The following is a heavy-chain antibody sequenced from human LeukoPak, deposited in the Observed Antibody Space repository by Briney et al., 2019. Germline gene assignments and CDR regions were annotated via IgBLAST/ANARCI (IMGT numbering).Heavy chain of an antibody. CDR1: GFTFITCA. CDR3: ARETGGAIGSTDFDY. V-gene: IGHV3-30-3*01. D-gene: IGHD4-17*01. Sequence: PGGSLRLSCAASGFTFITCAMHWVRQAPGKGLEWVAVISYHGSNKDYADSVKGRFTISRDNSKNTLYLQMNSLRAEDTAVYYCARETGGAIGSTDFDYWGQGTLVIVSS. J-gene: IGHJ4*02. CDR2: ISYHGSNK.